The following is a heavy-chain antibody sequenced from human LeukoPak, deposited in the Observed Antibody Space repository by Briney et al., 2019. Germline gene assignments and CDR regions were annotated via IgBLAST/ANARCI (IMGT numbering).Heavy chain of an antibody. V-gene: IGHV4-4*07. J-gene: IGHJ5*02. CDR1: GASVRGYY. CDR3: ARRYYYGSGPSFDP. D-gene: IGHD3-10*01. Sequence: SETLSLTCTVSGASVRGYYWSWIRQPAGKGLEWIGRIYTSGSTNYNPSLKSRVTMSVDTSKNQFSLKLSSVTAADTAVYYCARRYYYGSGPSFDPWGQGTLVTVSS. CDR2: IYTSGST.